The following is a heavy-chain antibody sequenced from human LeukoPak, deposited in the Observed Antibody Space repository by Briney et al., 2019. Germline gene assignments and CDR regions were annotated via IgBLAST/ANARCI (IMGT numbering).Heavy chain of an antibody. J-gene: IGHJ3*02. Sequence: GGSLRLSCAPSIFTLSVYGMHWVRQAPGEGLEWVAVIWYDGSNKNHEDSVKGRFIISRDNSKNMLYLQMNSLSAEDTAVYYCARAHRYCRGGSCYWSAFDIWGQGTMVSVSS. CDR3: ARAHRYCRGGSCYWSAFDI. CDR1: IFTLSVYG. D-gene: IGHD2-15*01. CDR2: IWYDGSNK. V-gene: IGHV3-33*01.